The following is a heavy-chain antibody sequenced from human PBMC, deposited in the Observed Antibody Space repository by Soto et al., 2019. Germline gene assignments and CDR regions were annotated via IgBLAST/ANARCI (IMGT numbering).Heavy chain of an antibody. Sequence: GGSLRLSCAASGFTFSSYWMSWVRQAPGKGLEWVANIKQDGSEKYYVDSVKGRFTISRDNAKNSLYLQMNSLRAEDTAVYYCAREYYGDYEGFDYWGQGTLVTVSS. CDR1: GFTFSSYW. J-gene: IGHJ4*02. D-gene: IGHD4-17*01. V-gene: IGHV3-7*05. CDR2: IKQDGSEK. CDR3: AREYYGDYEGFDY.